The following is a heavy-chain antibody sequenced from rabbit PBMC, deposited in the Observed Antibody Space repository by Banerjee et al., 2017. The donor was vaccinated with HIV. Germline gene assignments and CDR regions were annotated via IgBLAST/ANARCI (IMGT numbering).Heavy chain of an antibody. CDR3: ARGGNL. J-gene: IGHJ4*01. Sequence: QSLEESGGGLVQPEGSLTLTCTASGFSFSSSYYMFWVRQAPGKGLEWIGCIYTGSRGSTYYASWAKGRFTVSKTSSTTVTLQMTSLTVADTATYFCARGGNLWGQGTLVTVS. V-gene: IGHV1S40*01. CDR2: IYTGSRGST. CDR1: GFSFSSSYY.